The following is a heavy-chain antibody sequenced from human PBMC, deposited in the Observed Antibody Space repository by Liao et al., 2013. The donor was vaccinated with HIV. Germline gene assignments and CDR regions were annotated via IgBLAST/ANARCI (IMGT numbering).Heavy chain of an antibody. Sequence: QVRLEQWGTGLLRPSETLSLTCAVYGTPFNKYFWTWIRQAPGKGPEWIGEISFNGRAANYNPSLKTRVTLSADMSKDQFSLRLASVTAADTAMYYCASEWPRLEYFQHWGQGTLVTVSS. J-gene: IGHJ1*01. CDR3: ASEWPRLEYFQH. CDR2: ISFNGRAA. D-gene: IGHD2-8*01. CDR1: GTPFNKYF. V-gene: IGHV4-34*02.